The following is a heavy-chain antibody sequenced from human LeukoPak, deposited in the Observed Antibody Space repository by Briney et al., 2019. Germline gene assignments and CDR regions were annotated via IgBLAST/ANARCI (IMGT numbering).Heavy chain of an antibody. D-gene: IGHD2-8*01. CDR1: GFTFSSYW. CDR2: IKQDGSEK. J-gene: IGHJ2*01. Sequence: GGSLRLSCAASGFTFSSYWMTWVRQAPGKGLEWVTNIKQDGSEKYYVDSVKGRFTISRDNAKNSLYLQMNSLRAEDTAVYYCARLAEDCTNGVCYSSGWYFDLWGRGTLVTVSS. CDR3: ARLAEDCTNGVCYSSGWYFDL. V-gene: IGHV3-7*01.